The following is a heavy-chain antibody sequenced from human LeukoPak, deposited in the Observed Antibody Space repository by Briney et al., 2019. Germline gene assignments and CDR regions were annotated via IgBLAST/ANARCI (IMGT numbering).Heavy chain of an antibody. D-gene: IGHD2-21*02. V-gene: IGHV3-23*01. Sequence: GGSLRLSCAASEFTFSSYAMSWVRQAPGKGLAWVSTISSSGSTYYGDSVKGRFTISRDNSKNTLYLQMDSLRAEDTAVYYCATDRDNSDWQKRFDSWGQGTLVTVSS. J-gene: IGHJ4*02. CDR1: EFTFSSYA. CDR2: ISSSGST. CDR3: ATDRDNSDWQKRFDS.